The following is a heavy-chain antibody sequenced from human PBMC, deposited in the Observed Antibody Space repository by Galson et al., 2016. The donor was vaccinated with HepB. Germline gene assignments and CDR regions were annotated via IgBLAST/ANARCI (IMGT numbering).Heavy chain of an antibody. J-gene: IGHJ4*02. Sequence: SLRLSCAASGFTFSSFAMSWVRQAPGRGLEWVSAVSGSGGTTYYTDSVKGRFTISRDNSQNTLYLQMNSLRAEDTAVYYCAKNDHRGYSSGWYLREFDYWGQGTLVIVSS. CDR2: VSGSGGTT. V-gene: IGHV3-23*01. D-gene: IGHD6-19*01. CDR1: GFTFSSFA. CDR3: AKNDHRGYSSGWYLREFDY.